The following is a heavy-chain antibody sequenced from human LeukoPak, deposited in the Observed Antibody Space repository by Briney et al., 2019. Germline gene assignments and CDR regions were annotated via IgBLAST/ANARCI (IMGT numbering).Heavy chain of an antibody. CDR3: TRDSSDIVVVPAAIDFYYYYGMDV. Sequence: PGGSLRLSCTASGFTFGDYAMSWVRQAPGKGLEWVGFIRSKAYGGTTEYAASVKGRFTISRDDSKSIAYLQMNSLKTEDTAVYYCTRDSSDIVVVPAAIDFYYYYGMDVWGQGTTVTVSS. V-gene: IGHV3-49*04. J-gene: IGHJ6*02. CDR1: GFTFGDYA. D-gene: IGHD2-2*01. CDR2: IRSKAYGGTT.